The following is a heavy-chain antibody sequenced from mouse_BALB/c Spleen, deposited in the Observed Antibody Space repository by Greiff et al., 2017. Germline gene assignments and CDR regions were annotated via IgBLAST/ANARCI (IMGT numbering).Heavy chain of an antibody. J-gene: IGHJ2*01. CDR1: GFTFSDYY. CDR2: ISDGGSYT. V-gene: IGHV5-4*02. CDR3: ARAPIHYYGYFDY. D-gene: IGHD1-2*01. Sequence: EVHLVESGGGLVKPGGSLKLSCAASGFTFSDYYMYWVRQTPEKRLEWVATISDGGSYTYYPDSVKGRFTISRDNAKNNLYLQMSSLKSEDTAMYYCARAPIHYYGYFDYWGQGTTLTVAS.